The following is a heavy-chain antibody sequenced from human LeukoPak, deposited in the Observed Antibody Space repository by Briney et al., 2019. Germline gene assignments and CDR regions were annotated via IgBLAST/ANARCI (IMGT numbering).Heavy chain of an antibody. CDR3: ARDSGSYLYYFDY. V-gene: IGHV3-48*01. CDR2: ISSDSSTI. Sequence: GGSLRLSCAASGFTFSSYSMNWVRQAPGKGLEWVSYISSDSSTIYYADSVKGRFTISRDNAKNSLYLQMNSLRAEDTAVYYCARDSGSYLYYFDYWGQGTLVTVSS. CDR1: GFTFSSYS. J-gene: IGHJ4*02. D-gene: IGHD1-26*01.